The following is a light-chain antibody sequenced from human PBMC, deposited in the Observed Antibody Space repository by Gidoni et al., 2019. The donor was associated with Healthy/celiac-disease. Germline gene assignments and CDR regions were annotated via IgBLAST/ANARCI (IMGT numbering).Light chain of an antibody. CDR1: QSVGSD. V-gene: IGKV3-11*01. Sequence: EIVLTQSPATLSLSPGDGATLSCRASQSVGSDLAWYQQKPGQAPRLLIYEASNRATGIPARFSGSGSGTDFTLTISSLEPEDFAVYYCQQRSNWPITFGQGTRLEIK. CDR2: EAS. J-gene: IGKJ5*01. CDR3: QQRSNWPIT.